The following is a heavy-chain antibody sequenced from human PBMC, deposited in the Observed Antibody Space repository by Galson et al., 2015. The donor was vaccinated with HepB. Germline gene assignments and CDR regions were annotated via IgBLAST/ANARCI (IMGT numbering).Heavy chain of an antibody. V-gene: IGHV4-39*07. J-gene: IGHJ4*02. CDR1: GGSISSSSYY. CDR3: ARVRWDGSYEVLFDY. D-gene: IGHD1-26*01. CDR2: IYYSGST. Sequence: TLSLTCTVSGGSISSSSYYWGWIRQPPGKGLEWIGSIYYSGSTYYNPSLKSRVTISVDTSKNQFSLKLSSVTAADTAVYYCARVRWDGSYEVLFDYWGQGTLVTVSS.